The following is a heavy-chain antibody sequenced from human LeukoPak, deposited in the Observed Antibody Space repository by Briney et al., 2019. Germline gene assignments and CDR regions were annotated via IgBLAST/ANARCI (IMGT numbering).Heavy chain of an antibody. J-gene: IGHJ4*02. V-gene: IGHV4-61*02. CDR3: ARRAYSAAYWKHFDY. CDR1: GGSISSGSYY. D-gene: IGHD1-1*01. CDR2: IYTSGST. Sequence: SETLSLTCTVSGGSISSGSYYWSWIRQPAGKGLEWIGRIYTSGSTNYNPSLKSRVTISVDTSKNQFSLKLNSVTAADTAVYFCARRAYSAAYWKHFDYWGQGTLVTVSS.